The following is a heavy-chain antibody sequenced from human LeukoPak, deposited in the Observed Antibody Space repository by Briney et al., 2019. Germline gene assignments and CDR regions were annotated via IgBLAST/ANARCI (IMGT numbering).Heavy chain of an antibody. CDR3: VRDGGGLSDYFDY. J-gene: IGHJ4*02. D-gene: IGHD3-16*01. CDR2: ISSNGGST. V-gene: IGHV3-64D*06. Sequence: GGSLRLSCSASGFTFSSYAMHWVRQAPGKGLEYVSAISSNGGSTYYADSVKGRFTISRDNSKNTLYLQMSSLRAEDTAVYYCVRDGGGLSDYFDYWGQGTLVTVSS. CDR1: GFTFSSYA.